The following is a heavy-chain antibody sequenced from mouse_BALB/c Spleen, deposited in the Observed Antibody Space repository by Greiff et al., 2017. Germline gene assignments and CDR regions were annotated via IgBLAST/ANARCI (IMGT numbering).Heavy chain of an antibody. CDR2: ISNGGGST. Sequence: EVQGVESGGGLVQPGGSLKLSCAASGFTFSSYTMSWVRQTPEKRLEWVAYISNGGGSTYYPDTVKGRFTISRDNAKNTLYLQMSSLKSEDTAMYYCARHWRYNAMDYWGQGTSVTVSA. CDR3: ARHWRYNAMDY. V-gene: IGHV5-12-2*01. J-gene: IGHJ4*01. CDR1: GFTFSSYT.